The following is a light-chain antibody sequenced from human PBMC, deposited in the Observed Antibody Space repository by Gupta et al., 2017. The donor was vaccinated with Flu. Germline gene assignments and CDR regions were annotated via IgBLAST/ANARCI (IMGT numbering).Light chain of an antibody. CDR3: CSYAGSSTSV. V-gene: IGLV2-23*02. CDR1: SNDVGSYNL. CDR2: EVN. Sequence: SITISCTGSSNDVGSYNLVSWWQQHPGKVPKFMIYEVNKRPSGVSNRFPGSKSGNTASLTISGLQPEDEADYYCCSYAGSSTSVFGGGTKLTVL. J-gene: IGLJ3*02.